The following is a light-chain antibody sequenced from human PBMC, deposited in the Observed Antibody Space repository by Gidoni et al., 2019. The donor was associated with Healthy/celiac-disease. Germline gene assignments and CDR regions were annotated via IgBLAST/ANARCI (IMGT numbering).Light chain of an antibody. CDR3: AAWDDSLNGRGV. CDR2: SNN. Sequence: QSVLTQPPSASGTPGQRVTISCSGSSSNIGSNTVNWYQQLPGTAPKLLIYSNNQRPSGDPDRFSGSKSGTSASLAISGLQSEDEADYYCAAWDDSLNGRGVFGGGTKLTVL. CDR1: SSNIGSNT. J-gene: IGLJ3*02. V-gene: IGLV1-44*01.